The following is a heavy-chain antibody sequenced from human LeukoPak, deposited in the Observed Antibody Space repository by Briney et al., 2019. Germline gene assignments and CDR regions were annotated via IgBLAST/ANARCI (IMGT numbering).Heavy chain of an antibody. J-gene: IGHJ4*02. CDR3: ARDGIGYFDWLPHADY. V-gene: IGHV3-30*04. CDR2: ISYDGSNK. CDR1: GFTFSSYA. Sequence: GGSLRLSCAASGFTFSSYAMHWVRQAPGKGLEWVAVISYDGSNKYYADSVKGRFTISRDNAKNSLYLQMNSLRAEDTAVYYCARDGIGYFDWLPHADYWGQGTLVTVSS. D-gene: IGHD3-9*01.